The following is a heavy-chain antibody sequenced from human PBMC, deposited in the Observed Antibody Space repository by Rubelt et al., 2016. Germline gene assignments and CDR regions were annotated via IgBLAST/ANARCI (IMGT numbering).Heavy chain of an antibody. CDR2: ISAYNGNT. CDR1: GYTFTSYD. Sequence: QVQLVQSGAEVKKPGASVKVSCKASGYTFTSYDINWVRQATGQGLEWMGWISAYNGNTNYAQKLQGRVTMTTDTSTSTAYMELRSLRSDDTAVYYCARDVGGNSVLYYFDYWGQGTLVTVSS. J-gene: IGHJ4*02. D-gene: IGHD4-23*01. CDR3: ARDVGGNSVLYYFDY. V-gene: IGHV1-18*01.